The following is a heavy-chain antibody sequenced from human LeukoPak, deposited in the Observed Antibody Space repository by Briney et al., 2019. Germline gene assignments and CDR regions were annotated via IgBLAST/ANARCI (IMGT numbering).Heavy chain of an antibody. J-gene: IGHJ6*02. D-gene: IGHD3-16*01. CDR2: ISSSSSTI. CDR1: GFTFSSYS. CDR3: ARPMGIMITFGGVHPPTGSYGMDV. V-gene: IGHV3-48*01. Sequence: GGSLRLSCAASGFTFSSYSMNWVRQAPGKGLEWVSYISSSSSTIYYADSVKGRFTISRDNAKNSLYLQMNSLRAEDTAVYYCARPMGIMITFGGVHPPTGSYGMDVWGQGTTVTVSS.